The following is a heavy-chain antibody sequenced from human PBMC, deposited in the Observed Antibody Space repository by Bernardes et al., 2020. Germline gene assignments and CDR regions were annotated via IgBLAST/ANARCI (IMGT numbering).Heavy chain of an antibody. D-gene: IGHD1-1*01. Sequence: ETLSLTCTVSGGSINSYYWSWIRQPPGKGLEWIGYSYSSGSTNYNPSLKSRVTISVDTSKNQFSLKLSSVTAADTALYYCARGNSVFDYWGQGTLVTVSS. CDR1: GGSINSYY. J-gene: IGHJ4*02. V-gene: IGHV4-59*01. CDR3: ARGNSVFDY. CDR2: SYSSGST.